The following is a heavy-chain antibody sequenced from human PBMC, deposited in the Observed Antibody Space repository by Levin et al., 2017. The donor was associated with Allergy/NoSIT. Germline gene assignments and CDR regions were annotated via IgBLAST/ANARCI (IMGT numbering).Heavy chain of an antibody. D-gene: IGHD3-10*01. CDR2: ISYAGSKK. CDR3: AKDRTHYYGSGSSTAYYYGMDV. V-gene: IGHV3-30*18. J-gene: IGHJ6*02. CDR1: GFTFSSYG. Sequence: LSLTCAASGFTFSSYGMHWVRQAPGKGLEWVAVISYAGSKKYYADSVKGRLTISRDNSKNMVYLQMNSLRAEDTAVYYCAKDRTHYYGSGSSTAYYYGMDVWGQGTTVTVS.